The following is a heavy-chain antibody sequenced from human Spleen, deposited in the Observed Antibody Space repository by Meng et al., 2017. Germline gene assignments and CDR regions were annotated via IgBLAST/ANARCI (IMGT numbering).Heavy chain of an antibody. V-gene: IGHV1-8*03. CDR1: GYTFTSYD. J-gene: IGHJ5*02. D-gene: IGHD3-9*01. CDR3: ARDKPSSGYDILTGYPNNWFDP. CDR2: MNPNSGNT. Sequence: ASVKVSCKASGYTFTSYDINWVRQATGQGLEWMGWMNPNSGNTGYAQKFQGRVTITRDTSISTAYMELSSLRSEDTAVYYCARDKPSSGYDILTGYPNNWFDPWGQGTLVTVSS.